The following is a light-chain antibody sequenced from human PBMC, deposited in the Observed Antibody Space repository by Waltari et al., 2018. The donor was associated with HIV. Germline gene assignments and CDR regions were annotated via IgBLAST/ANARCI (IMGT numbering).Light chain of an antibody. J-gene: IGKJ1*01. CDR3: QQYHSPPQT. CDR1: QSILYSSNNKYD. V-gene: IGKV4-1*01. Sequence: DIVMTQSPDSLTVSLGERATINCKSSQSILYSSNNKYDLAWYQQKSGQPPKLLIYWAFERQGGVPDRFSGSGSGRDFTLTISSLQAEDVAVYYCQQYHSPPQTFGQGTKVEVK. CDR2: WAF.